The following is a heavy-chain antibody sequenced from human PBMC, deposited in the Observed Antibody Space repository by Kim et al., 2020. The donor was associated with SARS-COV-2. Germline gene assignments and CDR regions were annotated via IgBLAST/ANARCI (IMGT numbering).Heavy chain of an antibody. V-gene: IGHV3-23*01. CDR1: GFTFSSFA. D-gene: IGHD3-9*01. Sequence: GGSLRLSCAASGFTFSSFAMSWVRQAPGKGLEWVSGIRDGGGSTYYAGSVKGRFTISRGNSKNTLYLQMNSLRAKDTAVYYCAKGIGRLLINFDNWGQGTLVNVSS. CDR2: IRDGGGST. CDR3: AKGIGRLLINFDN. J-gene: IGHJ4*02.